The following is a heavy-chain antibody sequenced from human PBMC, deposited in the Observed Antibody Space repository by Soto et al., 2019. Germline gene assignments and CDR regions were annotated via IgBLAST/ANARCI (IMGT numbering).Heavy chain of an antibody. J-gene: IGHJ4*02. Sequence: QVQLVESGGDLVKPGGSLRLSCAASGFTFSDYYMSWIRQAPGKGLEWVSSITSSGSTTYYTDSVKGRFTISRDNAKNALYLPMNSLGAEDPAVYYCARERYSYGPYYFDYWGQGPRVTASS. CDR1: GFTFSDYY. CDR3: ARERYSYGPYYFDY. D-gene: IGHD5-18*01. CDR2: ITSSGSTT. V-gene: IGHV3-11*01.